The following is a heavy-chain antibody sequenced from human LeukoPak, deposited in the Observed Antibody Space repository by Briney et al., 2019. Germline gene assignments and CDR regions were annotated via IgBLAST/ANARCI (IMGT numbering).Heavy chain of an antibody. D-gene: IGHD4-23*01. J-gene: IGHJ4*02. CDR3: ATEADGGPDY. Sequence: GGCLRLSCAASGFTFSNAWMSWVRQAPGKGLEWVGRIKSKTDGGTTDYAAPVKGRFTISRDDSKNTLYLLMNSLKTDDTAVYYCATEADGGPDYWGQGTLVTVSS. CDR2: IKSKTDGGTT. V-gene: IGHV3-15*01. CDR1: GFTFSNAW.